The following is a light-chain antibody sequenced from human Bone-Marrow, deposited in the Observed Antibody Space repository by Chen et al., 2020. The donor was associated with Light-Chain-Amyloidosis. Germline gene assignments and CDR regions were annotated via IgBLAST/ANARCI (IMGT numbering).Light chain of an antibody. J-gene: IGLJ2*01. CDR1: DFPTKY. V-gene: IGLV3-25*03. Sequence: SYELPQPPSVSVSPGQTARITCSGDDFPTKYAYWYQQKPGQDPVLVIHRDTERPSGISERFSGSSSGTTATLTISGVQAEDEADYHCQSADSSGTYEVIFGGGTKLTVL. CDR2: RDT. CDR3: QSADSSGTYEVI.